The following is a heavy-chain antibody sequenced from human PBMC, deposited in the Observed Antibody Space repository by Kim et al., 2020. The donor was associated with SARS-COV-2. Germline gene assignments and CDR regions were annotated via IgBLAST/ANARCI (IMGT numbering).Heavy chain of an antibody. V-gene: IGHV1-69*01. Sequence: NYAQKFQGRVTITADESTSTAYMELSSLRSEDTAVYYCALSGGSEYYFDYWGQGTLVTVSS. CDR3: ALSGGSEYYFDY. J-gene: IGHJ4*02. D-gene: IGHD6-19*01.